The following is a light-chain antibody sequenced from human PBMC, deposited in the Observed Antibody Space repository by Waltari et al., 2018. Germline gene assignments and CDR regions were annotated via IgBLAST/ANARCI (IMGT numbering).Light chain of an antibody. J-gene: IGKJ1*01. Sequence: EIVMTQSPATLSVSPGERATLSCRASQSVSSTLAWYQQKPGQPPRLLIHGASTRATGIPARFSGSGSGTEFTLTISSLQSEDFAVYYCQQYNNWPPGAFGQGTKVEIK. CDR1: QSVSST. V-gene: IGKV3-15*01. CDR2: GAS. CDR3: QQYNNWPPGA.